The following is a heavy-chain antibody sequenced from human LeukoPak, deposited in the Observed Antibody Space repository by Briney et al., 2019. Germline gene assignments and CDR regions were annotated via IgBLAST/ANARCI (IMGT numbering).Heavy chain of an antibody. J-gene: IGHJ4*02. Sequence: GRSLRLSCAASGFTFSSYGMHWVRQAPGKGLEWVAVISYDGSNKYYADSVKGRFTISRDNSKNTLYLQMNSLRPEDTAVYYCASKWYCGGDCYYQIDFWGQGTLVTVSS. CDR1: GFTFSSYG. CDR3: ASKWYCGGDCYYQIDF. D-gene: IGHD2-21*02. CDR2: ISYDGSNK. V-gene: IGHV3-30*03.